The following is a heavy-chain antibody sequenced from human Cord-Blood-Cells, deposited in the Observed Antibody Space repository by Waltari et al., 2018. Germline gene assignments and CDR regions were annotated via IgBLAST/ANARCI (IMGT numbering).Heavy chain of an antibody. CDR2: INPNSGGT. D-gene: IGHD1-20*01. CDR1: GYTFTGYY. CDR3: ASGVAGITGTDAFDI. J-gene: IGHJ3*02. Sequence: QVQLVQSGAEVKKPGASVKVSCKASGYTFTGYYMPWVRQAPGQGLEWMGWINPNSGGTNYAQKFQGRVTMTRDTSINTAYMELSRLRSDDTAVYYCASGVAGITGTDAFDIWGQGTMVTVSS. V-gene: IGHV1-2*02.